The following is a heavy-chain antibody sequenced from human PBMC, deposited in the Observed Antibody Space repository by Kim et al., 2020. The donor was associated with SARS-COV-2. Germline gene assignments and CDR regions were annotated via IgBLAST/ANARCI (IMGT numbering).Heavy chain of an antibody. D-gene: IGHD6-19*01. CDR1: GGSISSSSYY. CDR3: ARGPPRQWHYYYYGMDV. CDR2: IYYSGST. V-gene: IGHV4-39*07. Sequence: SETLSLTCTVSGGSISSSSYYWGWIRQPPGKGLEWIGSIYYSGSTYYNPSLKSRVTISVDTSKNQFSLKLSSVTAADTAVYYCARGPPRQWHYYYYGMDVWGQGTTVTVSS. J-gene: IGHJ6*02.